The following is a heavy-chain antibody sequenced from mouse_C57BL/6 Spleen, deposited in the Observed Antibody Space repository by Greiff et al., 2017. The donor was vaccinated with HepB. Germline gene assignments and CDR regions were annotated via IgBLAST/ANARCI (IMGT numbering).Heavy chain of an antibody. J-gene: IGHJ4*01. CDR3: ARGIYYGYDRGRYYYAMDY. D-gene: IGHD2-2*01. Sequence: QVQLQQSGPELVRPGVSVKISCKGSGYTFPAYAMHWVKQSHAKSLEWIGVISTYYGDASYNQKFKDKATMTVDKSSSTAYMELARLTSEDSAVYYCARGIYYGYDRGRYYYAMDYWGQGTSVTVSS. V-gene: IGHV1-67*01. CDR1: GYTFPAYA. CDR2: ISTYYGDA.